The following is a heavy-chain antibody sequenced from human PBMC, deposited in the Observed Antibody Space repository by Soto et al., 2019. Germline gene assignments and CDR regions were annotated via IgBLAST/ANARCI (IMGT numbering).Heavy chain of an antibody. CDR3: VRGGKYRLQETYYFDY. D-gene: IGHD4-4*01. V-gene: IGHV4-39*01. Sequence: QLQLQESGPGLVKPSETLSLSCSVSGDSTSNSNYYWGWIRQPPGRGLEWVGSIDYYGNTYYNPSVKSRVSVSVDTSKGQFSVRLTSVTAADTAVYYCVRGGKYRLQETYYFDYWGQGALDTVSS. J-gene: IGHJ4*02. CDR1: GDSTSNSNYY. CDR2: IDYYGNT.